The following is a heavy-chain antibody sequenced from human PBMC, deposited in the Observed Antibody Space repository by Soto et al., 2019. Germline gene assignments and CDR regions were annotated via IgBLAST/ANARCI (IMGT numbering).Heavy chain of an antibody. D-gene: IGHD2-21*01. CDR2: IYWNDNK. CDR3: AHRSPTHMNGFGP. CDR1: GFSLTSTGVG. Sequence: QITLKEAGPPLVNPTQTLTLTCTFSGFSLTSTGVGVGWVRQPPRGAPEWLALIYWNDNKRYSPSLESRLTITQNTSNSQVVLTMTAMEPADTGTYYCAHRSPTHMNGFGPWGQGALVTVSS. V-gene: IGHV2-5*01. J-gene: IGHJ5*02.